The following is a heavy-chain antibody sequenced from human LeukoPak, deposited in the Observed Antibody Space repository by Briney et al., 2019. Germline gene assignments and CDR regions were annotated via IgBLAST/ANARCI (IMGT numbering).Heavy chain of an antibody. CDR2: ISGSGGST. CDR1: GFIFSDYG. CDR3: ARGVGNYRYYFDY. J-gene: IGHJ4*02. V-gene: IGHV3-21*01. D-gene: IGHD3-22*01. Sequence: GGSLRLSCAASGFIFSDYGMHWVRQAPGKGLEWVSAISGSGGSTYYADLVEGRFTISRDNAKNSLYLQMNSLRAEDTAVYYCARGVGNYRYYFDYWGQGTLVTVSS.